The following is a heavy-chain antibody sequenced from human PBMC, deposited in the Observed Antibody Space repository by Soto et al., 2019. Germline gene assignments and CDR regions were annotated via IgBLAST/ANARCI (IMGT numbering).Heavy chain of an antibody. Sequence: HGESLKISCKGSGYSFTSYWIGWVRQMPGKGLEWMGSIYPGDFDTRYIPSFQGQVTISADKSANTASLQWSSLKASDTAMYYCARMYGDLYYFDYWGLGTLVTVSS. V-gene: IGHV5-51*01. CDR3: ARMYGDLYYFDY. D-gene: IGHD2-21*02. CDR1: GYSFTSYW. J-gene: IGHJ4*02. CDR2: IYPGDFDT.